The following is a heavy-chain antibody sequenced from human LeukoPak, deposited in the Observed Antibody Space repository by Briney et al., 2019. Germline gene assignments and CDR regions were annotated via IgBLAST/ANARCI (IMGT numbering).Heavy chain of an antibody. J-gene: IGHJ4*02. D-gene: IGHD4-17*01. V-gene: IGHV1-2*02. CDR2: INPNSGGT. Sequence: GASVKVSCKASVYTFTGYYMHWVRQAPGQGLEWMGWINPNSGGTNYAQKFQGGVTMTRDTSISTAYMELSRLRSDDTAVYYCAREVPDGDHELNFDYWGQGTLVTVSS. CDR1: VYTFTGYY. CDR3: AREVPDGDHELNFDY.